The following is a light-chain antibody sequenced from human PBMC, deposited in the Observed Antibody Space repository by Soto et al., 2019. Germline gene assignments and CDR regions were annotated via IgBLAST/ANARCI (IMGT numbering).Light chain of an antibody. J-gene: IGLJ1*01. CDR2: DVG. CDR3: SSFSISTTRV. Sequence: QSALTQPASVSGSPGQSITISCTGTSSDVGDFNYVSWYQQHPGKAPKLMIYDVGNRPSGVSIRFSGSKSGSTASLTISGLQAEDEADYYCSSFSISTTRVFGPGTKVTVL. V-gene: IGLV2-14*01. CDR1: SSDVGDFNY.